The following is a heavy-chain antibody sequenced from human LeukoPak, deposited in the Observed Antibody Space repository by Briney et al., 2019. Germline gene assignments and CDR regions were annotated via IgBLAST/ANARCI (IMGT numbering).Heavy chain of an antibody. D-gene: IGHD6-19*01. J-gene: IGHJ4*02. V-gene: IGHV4-34*01. CDR3: TRGRRSLVAGRNFDY. CDR2: INHSGST. CDR1: GGSFSGYY. Sequence: IPSETLSLTCAVYGGSFSGYYWSWIRQPPGKGLEWIGEINHSGSTNYNPSLKSRVAISVDTSKNQFSLKLSSVTAADTAVYYCTRGRRSLVAGRNFDYWGQGTLVTVSS.